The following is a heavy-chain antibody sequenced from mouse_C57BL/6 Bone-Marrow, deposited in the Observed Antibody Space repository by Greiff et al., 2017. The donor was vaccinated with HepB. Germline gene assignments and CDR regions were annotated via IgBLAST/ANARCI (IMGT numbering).Heavy chain of an antibody. CDR1: GFTFSDYG. CDR3: ARPYYYGRGDYAMDY. V-gene: IGHV5-17*01. D-gene: IGHD1-1*01. Sequence: EVQLQQSGGGLVKPGGSLKLSCAASGFTFSDYGMHWVRQAPEKGLEWVAYISSGSSTIYYADTVKGRFTISRDNAKNTLFLQMTSLRSEDTAMYYCARPYYYGRGDYAMDYWGQGTSVTVSS. CDR2: ISSGSSTI. J-gene: IGHJ4*01.